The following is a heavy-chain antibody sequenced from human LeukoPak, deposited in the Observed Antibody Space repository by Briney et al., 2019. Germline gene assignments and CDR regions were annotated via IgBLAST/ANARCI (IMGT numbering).Heavy chain of an antibody. J-gene: IGHJ6*03. D-gene: IGHD3-3*02. Sequence: SETLSLTCTVSGGSISSYYWSWIRQPAGKGLEWIGRIYTSGSTNYNPSLKSRVTMSVDTSKNQFSLKLSSVTAADTAVYYCARDAGSHLAVLKRQDYYYMDVWGKGTTVTVSS. CDR1: GGSISSYY. CDR2: IYTSGST. V-gene: IGHV4-4*07. CDR3: ARDAGSHLAVLKRQDYYYMDV.